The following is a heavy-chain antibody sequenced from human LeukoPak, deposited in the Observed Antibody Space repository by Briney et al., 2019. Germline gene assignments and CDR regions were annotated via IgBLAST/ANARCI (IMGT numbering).Heavy chain of an antibody. Sequence: SETLSLTCTVSGGSLSSYYWSWIRQPPGKGLEWIGYIYYSGSTNHNPSLKSRVTIPVDMSKNQFSLKLCSVTAADTAVYYCARQSGNGYSGYDFQAFDIWGQGTMVTVSS. CDR2: IYYSGST. V-gene: IGHV4-59*08. J-gene: IGHJ3*02. CDR1: GGSLSSYY. CDR3: ARQSGNGYSGYDFQAFDI. D-gene: IGHD5-12*01.